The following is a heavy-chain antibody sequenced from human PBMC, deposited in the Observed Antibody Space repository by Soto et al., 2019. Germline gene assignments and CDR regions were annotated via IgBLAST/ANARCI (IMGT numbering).Heavy chain of an antibody. V-gene: IGHV4-31*03. CDR2: IYYSGST. CDR3: ARDYSSGWSGAFDI. J-gene: IGHJ3*02. D-gene: IGHD6-19*01. CDR1: GGSISSGGYY. Sequence: QVQLQESGPGLVKPSQTLSLTCTVSGGSISSGGYYWSWIRQHPGKGLEWIGYIYYSGSTYYNPSLKSRVTISVDTSKNQFSLKLSSVTAADTAVYYWARDYSSGWSGAFDIWAQGTMVTVSS.